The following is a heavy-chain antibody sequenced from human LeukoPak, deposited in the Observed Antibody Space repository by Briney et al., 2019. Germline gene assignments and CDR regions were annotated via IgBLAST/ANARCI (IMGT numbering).Heavy chain of an antibody. V-gene: IGHV3-11*01. Sequence: PGGSLRLSCAASGFTFSDYYMSWIRQAPGKGLEWGSYISSSGTTISYTDSVRGRLTISRDNAKNSLYLQMNSLRAEDTAVYYCARDYRSTFDYWGQGTLVTVSS. CDR2: ISSSGTTI. CDR1: GFTFSDYY. CDR3: ARDYRSTFDY. J-gene: IGHJ4*02. D-gene: IGHD1-26*01.